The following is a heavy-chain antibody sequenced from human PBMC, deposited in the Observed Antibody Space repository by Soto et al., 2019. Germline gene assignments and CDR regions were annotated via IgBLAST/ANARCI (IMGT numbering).Heavy chain of an antibody. Sequence: GGSLRLSCAASGFTFSSYAMHWVRQAPGKGLEWVAVISYDGSNKYYADSVKGRFTISGDNSKNTLYLQMNSLRAEDTAVYYCARDYPPAGTPGTTIPCFDYWGQGTLVTVSS. V-gene: IGHV3-30-3*01. D-gene: IGHD6-13*01. CDR2: ISYDGSNK. CDR3: ARDYPPAGTPGTTIPCFDY. J-gene: IGHJ4*02. CDR1: GFTFSSYA.